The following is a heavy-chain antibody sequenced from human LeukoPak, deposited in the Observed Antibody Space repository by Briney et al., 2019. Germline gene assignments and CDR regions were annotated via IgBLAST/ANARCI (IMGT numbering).Heavy chain of an antibody. CDR3: ARGRPSGYAIYYYYGMDV. J-gene: IGHJ6*02. V-gene: IGHV4-30-4*01. D-gene: IGHD5-12*01. CDR1: GGSISSGDYY. CDR2: IYYSGST. Sequence: SQTLSLTCTVSGGSISSGDYYWSWIRQPPGKGLEWIGYIYYSGSTHYNPSLKSRVIISADMSKNQFSLKLSSVTAADTAVYYCARGRPSGYAIYYYYGMDVWGQGTTVTVSS.